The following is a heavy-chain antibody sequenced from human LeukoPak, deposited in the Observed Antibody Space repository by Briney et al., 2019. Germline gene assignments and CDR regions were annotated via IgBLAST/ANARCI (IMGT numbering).Heavy chain of an antibody. CDR1: GYTFTSYG. CDR2: ISAYNGNT. D-gene: IGHD3-10*01. CDR3: ARDRGKVITMVRGNYGMDV. V-gene: IGHV1-18*04. Sequence: ASVKVSCKASGYTFTSYGISWVRQAPGQGLEWMGWISAYNGNTNYAQKLQGRVTMTTDTSTSTAYMELRSLISDDTAVYYCARDRGKVITMVRGNYGMDVWGKGTTVTVSS. J-gene: IGHJ6*04.